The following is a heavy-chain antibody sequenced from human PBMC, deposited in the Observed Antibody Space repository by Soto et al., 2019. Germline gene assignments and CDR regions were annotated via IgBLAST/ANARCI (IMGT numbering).Heavy chain of an antibody. CDR3: VNRDSSWGTYYFYCRDV. V-gene: IGHV3-64D*08. D-gene: IGHD6-13*01. CDR1: RVTLSRCA. J-gene: IGHJ6*02. CDR2: SSSNGGST. Sequence: GVPRRAACRAGRVTLSRCATDRVKQNPGKGLKYVSASSSNGGSTYYADSVKGRFTISRDNSKNTLYLQMISLRAEDTAVYYCVNRDSSWGTYYFYCRDVWGQGTTVTVSS.